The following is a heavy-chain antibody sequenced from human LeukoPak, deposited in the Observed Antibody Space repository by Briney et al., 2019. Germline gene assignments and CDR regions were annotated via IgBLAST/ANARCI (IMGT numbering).Heavy chain of an antibody. D-gene: IGHD6-6*01. J-gene: IGHJ4*02. CDR2: IYYGGST. Sequence: SETLSLTCTVYGGSISTTSYYWGWIRQPPGKGLEWIGSIYYGGSTYYNPSLKSRVTISIDASKNQFSLNLSSVTAADTAVYYCARRLASSSDTFDYWGQGTLVTVSS. CDR1: GGSISTTSYY. CDR3: ARRLASSSDTFDY. V-gene: IGHV4-39*01.